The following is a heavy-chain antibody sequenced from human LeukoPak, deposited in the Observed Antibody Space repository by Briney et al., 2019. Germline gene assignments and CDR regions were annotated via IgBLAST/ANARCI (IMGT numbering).Heavy chain of an antibody. Sequence: GGSLRLSCAASGFSFSSYAMHWVRRAPGKGLEWVAVISYDGSNKYYADSVKGRFTISRDNPKNTLYLQMNSLRAEDTAVYYCASVRGIYGSGTYRDYWGQGTLVTVSS. D-gene: IGHD3-10*01. CDR1: GFSFSSYA. V-gene: IGHV3-30-3*01. CDR3: ASVRGIYGSGTYRDY. J-gene: IGHJ4*02. CDR2: ISYDGSNK.